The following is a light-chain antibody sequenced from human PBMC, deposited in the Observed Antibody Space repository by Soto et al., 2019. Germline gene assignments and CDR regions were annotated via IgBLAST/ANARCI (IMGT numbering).Light chain of an antibody. CDR3: QQYNSSQYE. V-gene: IGKV1-5*03. CDR2: KAS. J-gene: IGKJ1*01. Sequence: IQMTQSPSTRSGSVGDRVTSTWRASQTISGWLAWDQQKPGKAPKLLIYKASTLTTGVTSRFSGSGSGTEFTLTISSLQPDDSETYYCQQYNSSQYEFGKGAKVDI. CDR1: QTISGW.